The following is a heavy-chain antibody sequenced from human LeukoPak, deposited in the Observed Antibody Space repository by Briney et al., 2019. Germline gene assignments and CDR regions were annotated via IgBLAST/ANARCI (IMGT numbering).Heavy chain of an antibody. CDR1: GDSISSYY. V-gene: IGHV4-59*08. CDR2: IYYSGST. Sequence: PSETLSLTCTVSGDSISSYYWSWIRQPPGKGLEWIGYIYYSGSTNYNPSLKSRVIISADTSKNEFSLKLSSVTAADTAVYYCARLVQGRWLINDFWGQGTLVTVSS. CDR3: ARLVQGRWLINDF. D-gene: IGHD6-19*01. J-gene: IGHJ4*02.